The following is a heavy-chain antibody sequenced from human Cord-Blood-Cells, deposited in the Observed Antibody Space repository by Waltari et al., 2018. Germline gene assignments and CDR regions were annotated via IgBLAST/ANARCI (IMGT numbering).Heavy chain of an antibody. CDR1: GFTFSSYG. V-gene: IGHV3-30*18. J-gene: IGHJ4*02. D-gene: IGHD3-22*01. CDR3: AKGITMIVVVTPFDY. CDR2: ISYDGSNK. Sequence: QVQLVESGGGVVQPGRSLRLSCAASGFTFSSYGMHWVRPAPGKGLEWVAVISYDGSNKYYADSVKGRFTISRDNSKNTLYLQMNSLRAEDTAVYYCAKGITMIVVVTPFDYWGQGTLVTVSS.